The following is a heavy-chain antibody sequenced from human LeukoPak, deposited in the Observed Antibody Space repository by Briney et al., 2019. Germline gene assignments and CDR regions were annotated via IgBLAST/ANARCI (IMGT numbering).Heavy chain of an antibody. V-gene: IGHV4-59*01. J-gene: IGHJ3*02. CDR2: ILSSGST. Sequence: SETLSLTCTVSGGSLSSYYWSWIRQTPGKGLEWIGYILSSGSTNYNPSVKSRVTISVDTSKNQFSLKLSSVTAADTAVYYCARTNQISETAFDIWGQGTMAIVSS. CDR1: GGSLSSYY. CDR3: ARTNQISETAFDI. D-gene: IGHD1-14*01.